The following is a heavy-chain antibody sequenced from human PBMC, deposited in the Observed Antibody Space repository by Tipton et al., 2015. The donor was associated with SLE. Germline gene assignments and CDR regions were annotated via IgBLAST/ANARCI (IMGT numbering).Heavy chain of an antibody. V-gene: IGHV4-59*07. Sequence: TLSLTCAVYGGSFSGYYWSWIRQPPGKGLEWIGYIYYSGSTNYNPSLKSRVTISVDTSKNQFSLKLSSVTAADTAVYYCARVGSGSHDAFDIWGQGTVVTVSS. CDR2: IYYSGST. J-gene: IGHJ3*02. CDR3: ARVGSGSHDAFDI. CDR1: GGSFSGYY. D-gene: IGHD1-26*01.